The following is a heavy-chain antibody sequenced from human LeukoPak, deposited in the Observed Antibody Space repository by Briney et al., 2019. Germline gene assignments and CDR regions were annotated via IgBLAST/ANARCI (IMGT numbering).Heavy chain of an antibody. CDR1: GFTFRNYW. J-gene: IGHJ4*02. D-gene: IGHD3/OR15-3a*01. CDR3: TRDFWTDN. CDR2: IKLDGTQK. V-gene: IGHV3-7*01. Sequence: GGSLRLSCAASGFTFRNYWMSWIRQAPGRGLEWVANIKLDGTQKNYIQSVRGRFTISRDNARNFLYLQLSSLRAEDTAVYYCTRDFWTDNWGQGTLVSVSS.